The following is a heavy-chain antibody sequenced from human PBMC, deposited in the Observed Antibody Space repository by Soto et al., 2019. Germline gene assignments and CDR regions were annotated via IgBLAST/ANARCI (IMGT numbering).Heavy chain of an antibody. CDR1: GCTFSNYG. D-gene: IGHD6-19*01. J-gene: IGHJ4*02. CDR3: ARGWYSSGGEFDS. Sequence: GCLLLPCASSGCTFSNYGMHGVLQAPGKGLEWVAGIWYDGSEKYYGDSVKGRVTISRDNSKNTLYLQMDSLRVEDKAVYYCARGWYSSGGEFDSWGQGILITVYS. CDR2: IWYDGSEK. V-gene: IGHV3-33*01.